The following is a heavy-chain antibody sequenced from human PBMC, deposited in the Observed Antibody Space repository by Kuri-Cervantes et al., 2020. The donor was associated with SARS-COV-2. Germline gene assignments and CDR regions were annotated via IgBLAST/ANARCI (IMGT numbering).Heavy chain of an antibody. V-gene: IGHV1-8*02. CDR1: GYTFTNND. J-gene: IGHJ3*02. CDR2: MNPDTGNA. Sequence: ASVKVSCKASGYTFTNNDINWVRQASGQGLEWMGWMNPDTGNAGYAQKFQGRVTLTRITSISTAYMELSSLRFEDAAVYYCARGHHYDSSGPDAFDIWGQGTMVTVSS. CDR3: ARGHHYDSSGPDAFDI. D-gene: IGHD3-22*01.